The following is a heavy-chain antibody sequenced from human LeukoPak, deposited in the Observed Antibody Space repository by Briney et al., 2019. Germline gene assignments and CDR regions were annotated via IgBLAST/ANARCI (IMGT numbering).Heavy chain of an antibody. CDR1: GFTVSSNY. V-gene: IGHV3-53*01. CDR2: IYSGGST. D-gene: IGHD6-13*01. J-gene: IGHJ6*02. CDR3: ASTASGSSLVYYYYGMDV. Sequence: GGSLRLSCAASGFTVSSNYMSWVRQAPGKGLEWVSVIYSGGSTYYADSVKGRFTISRDNSKNTLYLQMNSLRAEDTAVYYCASTASGSSLVYYYYGMDVWGQGTTVTVSS.